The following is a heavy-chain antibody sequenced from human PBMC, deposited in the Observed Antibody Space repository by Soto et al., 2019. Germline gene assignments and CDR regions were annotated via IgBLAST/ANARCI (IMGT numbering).Heavy chain of an antibody. CDR2: IKQDGSEK. Sequence: EVQLVESGGGLVQPGGSLRLSCAASGFTFSSYWMSWVRQAPGKGLEGVANIKQDGSEKYYVDSVKGRFTISRDNAKNSLYLQMNSLRAEDTAVYYCATLYYGDYEDYWGQGTLVTVSS. D-gene: IGHD4-17*01. CDR1: GFTFSSYW. V-gene: IGHV3-7*05. J-gene: IGHJ4*02. CDR3: ATLYYGDYEDY.